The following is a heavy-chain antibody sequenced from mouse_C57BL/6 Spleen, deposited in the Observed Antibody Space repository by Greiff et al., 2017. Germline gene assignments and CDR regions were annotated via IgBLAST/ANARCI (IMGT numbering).Heavy chain of an antibody. CDR1: GYTFTDYY. J-gene: IGHJ3*01. V-gene: IGHV1-26*01. D-gene: IGHD1-1*01. CDR3: ARSDTTGFAY. CDR2: INPNNGGT. Sequence: EVQLQQSGPELVKPGASVKISCKASGYTFTDYYMNWVKQSHGKSLEWIGDINPNNGGTSYNQKFKGKATLTVDKSSSTAYMELRSLTSEDSAVYYCARSDTTGFAYWGQGTLVTVSA.